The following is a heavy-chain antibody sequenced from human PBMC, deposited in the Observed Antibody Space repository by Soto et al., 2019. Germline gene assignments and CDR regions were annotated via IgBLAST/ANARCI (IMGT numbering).Heavy chain of an antibody. V-gene: IGHV3-64*01. D-gene: IGHD4-17*01. CDR1: GFTFSNYA. CDR3: ARADAVTTISTKHYFYDY. CDR2: ISSNGGDT. Sequence: EVQLVESGGGLVQPGGSLRLSCAASGFTFSNYAMHWVRQSPGKGLEYVSAISSNGGDTYYANSVKGRFTISRDNSKNTLYLQMGSLRAEDMAVYYCARADAVTTISTKHYFYDYWGRGTLVTVSS. J-gene: IGHJ4*02.